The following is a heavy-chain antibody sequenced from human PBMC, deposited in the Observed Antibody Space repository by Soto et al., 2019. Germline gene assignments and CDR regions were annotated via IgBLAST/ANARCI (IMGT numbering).Heavy chain of an antibody. V-gene: IGHV3-49*03. CDR1: GFTLGDYA. J-gene: IGHJ6*02. CDR3: TRDRSRSSSWYSYYYGMDV. CDR2: IRSKAYGGTT. D-gene: IGHD6-13*01. Sequence: PGGSLRLSVTAPGFTLGDYAMSWFRQAPGRGLEGVGFIRSKAYGGTTEYAASVKGRFTISRDDSKSIAYLQMNSLKTEDTAVYYCTRDRSRSSSWYSYYYGMDVWGQGTTVTVSS.